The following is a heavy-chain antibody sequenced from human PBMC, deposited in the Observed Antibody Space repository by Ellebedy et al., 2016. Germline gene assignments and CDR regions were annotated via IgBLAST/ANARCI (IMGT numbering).Heavy chain of an antibody. CDR1: GYTFSNYG. V-gene: IGHV1-18*01. Sequence: ASVKVSCXASGYTFSNYGITWVRQAPGQGLEWMGWISAYNGNTNYAQKFQERVTITRDMSTSTAYMELSSLRSEDTAVYYCAAATNSGSLLSYYYYGMDVWGQGTTVTVSS. D-gene: IGHD1-26*01. J-gene: IGHJ6*02. CDR2: ISAYNGNT. CDR3: AAATNSGSLLSYYYYGMDV.